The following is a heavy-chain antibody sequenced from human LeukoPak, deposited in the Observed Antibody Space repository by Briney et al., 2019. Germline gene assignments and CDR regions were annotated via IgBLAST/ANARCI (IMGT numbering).Heavy chain of an antibody. CDR2: INHSGST. CDR1: GGSFSGYY. Sequence: SETLSLTCAVYGGSFSGYYWSWIRQPPGKGLEWIGEINHSGSTNYNPSLKSRVTISVDTSKNQFSLKLSSVTAADTAVYYCARVRYVWGSYRPFDYWGQGTLVTVSS. J-gene: IGHJ4*02. D-gene: IGHD3-16*02. CDR3: ARVRYVWGSYRPFDY. V-gene: IGHV4-34*01.